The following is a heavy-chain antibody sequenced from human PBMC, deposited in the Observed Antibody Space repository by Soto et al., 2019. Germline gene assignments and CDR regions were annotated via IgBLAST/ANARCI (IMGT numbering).Heavy chain of an antibody. CDR1: GGSVNSYD. CDR3: ARRFCRGGSCYSSFDY. CDR2: IYNSGGT. V-gene: IGHV4-59*08. J-gene: IGHJ4*02. Sequence: CSVSGGSVNSYDWSWIRQPPGKELEWIGYIYNSGGTDYNPSLKSRVTISEDTSKNQFSLKLTSVTATDTAVYYCARRFCRGGSCYSSFDYWGQGTLVTVSS. D-gene: IGHD2-15*01.